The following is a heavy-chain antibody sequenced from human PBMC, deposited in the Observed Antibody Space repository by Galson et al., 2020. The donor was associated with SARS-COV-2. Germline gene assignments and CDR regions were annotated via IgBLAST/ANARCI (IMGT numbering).Heavy chain of an antibody. V-gene: IGHV4-39*01. Sequence: IRQPPGKGLKWIGSIYYSGNTYYNPSLKSRVTMSVDTSKNQFSVKLSSVTAADTAVYYCARQQDGYGDYDILAYWGQGALVTVSS. CDR3: ARQQDGYGDYDILAY. CDR2: IYYSGNT. J-gene: IGHJ4*02. D-gene: IGHD5-12*01.